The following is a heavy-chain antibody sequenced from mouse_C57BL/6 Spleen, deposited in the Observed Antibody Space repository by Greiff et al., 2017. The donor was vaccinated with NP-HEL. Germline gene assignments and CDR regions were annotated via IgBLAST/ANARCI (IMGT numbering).Heavy chain of an antibody. Sequence: VKLQESGAELVRPGASVTLSCKASGYTFTDYEMHWVKQTPVHGLEWIGAIDPETGGTAYNQKFKGKAILTADKSSSTAYMELRSLTSEDSAVYYCTRRVGRDYFDYWGQGTTLTVSS. V-gene: IGHV1-15*01. J-gene: IGHJ2*01. CDR2: IDPETGGT. CDR3: TRRVGRDYFDY. CDR1: GYTFTDYE. D-gene: IGHD4-1*01.